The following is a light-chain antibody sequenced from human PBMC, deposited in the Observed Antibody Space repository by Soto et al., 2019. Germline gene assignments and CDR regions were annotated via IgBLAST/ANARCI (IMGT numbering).Light chain of an antibody. CDR1: SSDVGGYDY. J-gene: IGLJ2*01. CDR3: SSYTSTTTLVI. V-gene: IGLV2-14*01. Sequence: QSALTQPASVCGSPGRSITISCTGTSSDVGGYDYVSWYQHHPGKAPKLIIYAVSNRPSGVSNRFSGSKSGNTASLTVSGLQAEDEADYYCSSYTSTTTLVIFGGGTKLTVL. CDR2: AVS.